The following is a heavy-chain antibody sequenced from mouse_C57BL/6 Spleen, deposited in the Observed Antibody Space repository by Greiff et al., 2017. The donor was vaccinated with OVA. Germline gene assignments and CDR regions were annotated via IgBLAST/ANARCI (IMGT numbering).Heavy chain of an antibody. CDR1: GFTFSDYG. J-gene: IGHJ2*01. Sequence: EVMLVESGGGLVKPGGSLKLSCAASGFTFSDYGMHWVRQAPKKGLEWVAYLSIGSSTIYYADTVKGRFTISRDNAKNTLFLQMTSLRSEDTAMYYCARKELGQDFDYWGQGTTLTVSS. D-gene: IGHD4-1*01. V-gene: IGHV5-17*01. CDR3: ARKELGQDFDY. CDR2: LSIGSSTI.